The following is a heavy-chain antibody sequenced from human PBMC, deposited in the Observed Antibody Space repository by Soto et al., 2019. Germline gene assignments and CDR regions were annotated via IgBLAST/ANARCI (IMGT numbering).Heavy chain of an antibody. Sequence: QVQLQESGPRLVKPSETLSLTCTVSGDAMSSYYWSWSRQPAGKGLEWIGRIYTSGRTNYDPPLTSPVTRSIDTSAKQFSLNLTSVTAADTAGYYCARGSGNYGFDFWAQGTMVTVSS. J-gene: IGHJ3*01. D-gene: IGHD1-26*01. V-gene: IGHV4-4*07. CDR3: ARGSGNYGFDF. CDR2: IYTSGRT. CDR1: GDAMSSYY.